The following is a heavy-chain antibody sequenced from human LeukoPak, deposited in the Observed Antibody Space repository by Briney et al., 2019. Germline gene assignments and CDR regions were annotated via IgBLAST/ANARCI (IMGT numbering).Heavy chain of an antibody. CDR2: ITSSSSYI. Sequence: GGSLRLSCAASGFTFSTYTMNWVRQAPGKGLQWVSSITSSSSYIYYADSVKGRFTISRDNAKNSLYLQMNSLRAEDTAVYYCARDQGWFDPWGQGTLVTVSS. CDR1: GFTFSTYT. V-gene: IGHV3-21*01. J-gene: IGHJ5*02. CDR3: ARDQGWFDP.